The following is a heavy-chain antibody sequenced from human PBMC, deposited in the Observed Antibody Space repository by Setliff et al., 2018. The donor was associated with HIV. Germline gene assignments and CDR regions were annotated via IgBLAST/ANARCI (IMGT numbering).Heavy chain of an antibody. CDR3: ARQATYYMDV. CDR2: IKQHGSEK. Sequence: PGGSLRLSCAASGFTFSTYWMSWVRQAPGTGLEWVANIKQHGSEKYCVDSVKGRFTISRDNAKNSLYLQMNSLRAEDTAVYYCARQATYYMDVWGKGTTVTVSS. CDR1: GFTFSTYW. J-gene: IGHJ6*03. V-gene: IGHV3-7*01.